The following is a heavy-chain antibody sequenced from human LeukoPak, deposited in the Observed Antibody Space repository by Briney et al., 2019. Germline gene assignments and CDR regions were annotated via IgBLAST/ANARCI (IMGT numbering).Heavy chain of an antibody. CDR3: AKEDYSSGWAVTGGYGMDV. Sequence: SGGSLRLSCAASGFTFSSYGMHWVRQAPGKGLEWVAFIRYDGSNKYYADSVKGRFTISRDNSKNTLYLQMNSLRAEDTAVYYCAKEDYSSGWAVTGGYGMDVWGQGTTVTVSS. CDR1: GFTFSSYG. V-gene: IGHV3-30*02. J-gene: IGHJ6*02. D-gene: IGHD6-19*01. CDR2: IRYDGSNK.